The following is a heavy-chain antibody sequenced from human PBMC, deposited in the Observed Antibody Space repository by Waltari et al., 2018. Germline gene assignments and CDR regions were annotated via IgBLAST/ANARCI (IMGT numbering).Heavy chain of an antibody. V-gene: IGHV3-21*01. CDR2: ISSSSSYI. J-gene: IGHJ4*02. Sequence: EVQLVESGGGLVKPGGSLRLSCAASGFTFSSYSMNWVRQAPGKGLEWVSSISSSSSYIYYADSGKGRFTISRDNAKNSLYLQMNILRAEDTAVYYCARDRGGKFGVDYWGQGTLVTVSS. CDR1: GFTFSSYS. CDR3: ARDRGGKFGVDY. D-gene: IGHD3-10*01.